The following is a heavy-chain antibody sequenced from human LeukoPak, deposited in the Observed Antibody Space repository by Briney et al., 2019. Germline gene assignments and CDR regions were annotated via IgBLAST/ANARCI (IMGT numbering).Heavy chain of an antibody. J-gene: IGHJ4*02. CDR2: LSGGGGSASSA. CDR3: AKIDSGSYDY. D-gene: IGHD3-10*01. V-gene: IGHV3-23*01. Sequence: GGSLRLSCAASGFTFSSYDMRWVRQAPGKGLEWVSDLSGGGGSASSAYYADSVKGRFTISRDNSKNTLYLQMNSLRAEDTAVYYCAKIDSGSYDYWGQGTLVTVSS. CDR1: GFTFSSYD.